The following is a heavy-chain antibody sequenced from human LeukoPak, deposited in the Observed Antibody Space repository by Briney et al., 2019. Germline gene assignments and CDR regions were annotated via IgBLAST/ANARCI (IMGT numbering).Heavy chain of an antibody. CDR2: IYYSGST. V-gene: IGHV4-59*01. D-gene: IGHD6-19*01. J-gene: IGHJ3*02. CDR3: ARVLARGMAVAGDAFDI. CDR1: GDSISVYY. Sequence: PSEALSLICTVSGDSISVYYWSCIRQPPGKGLEGIGYIYYSGSTNYIPSLKSRVTISVDTSKNQFSLKLSSVTAAEAAVYYCARVLARGMAVAGDAFDIWGQGTMVTVSS.